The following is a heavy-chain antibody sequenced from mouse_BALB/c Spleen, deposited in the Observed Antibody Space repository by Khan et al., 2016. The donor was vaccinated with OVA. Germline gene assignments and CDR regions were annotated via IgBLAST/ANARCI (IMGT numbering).Heavy chain of an antibody. V-gene: IGHV5-6*01. CDR1: GFTFSTYG. Sequence: EVELVESGGDLVKPGGSLKLSCAASGFTFSTYGMSWVRQAPDKRLEWVATVSTGGSNTYYPDSVKGRFTISRDNAKNTLYLQMSGLRSEDTAMFYCTRLAYYYDSEGFAYWGQGTLVTVSA. CDR2: VSTGGSNT. J-gene: IGHJ3*01. D-gene: IGHD1-1*01. CDR3: TRLAYYYDSEGFAY.